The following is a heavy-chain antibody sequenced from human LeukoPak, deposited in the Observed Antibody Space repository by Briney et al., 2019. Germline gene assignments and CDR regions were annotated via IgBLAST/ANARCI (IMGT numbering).Heavy chain of an antibody. J-gene: IGHJ5*02. CDR2: INPNSGGT. CDR3: ASQYYYGSGSSINWFDP. D-gene: IGHD3-10*01. Sequence: ASVKVSCKASGYTFTSYYMHWVRQAPGQGLEWMGWINPNSGGTNYAQKFQGRVTMTRDTSISTAYMELSRLRSDDTAVYYCASQYYYGSGSSINWFDPWGQGTLVTVSS. V-gene: IGHV1-2*02. CDR1: GYTFTSYY.